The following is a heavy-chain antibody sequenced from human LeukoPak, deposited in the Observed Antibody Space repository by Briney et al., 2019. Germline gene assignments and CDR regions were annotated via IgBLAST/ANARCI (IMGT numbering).Heavy chain of an antibody. CDR2: IRYDGNNK. CDR1: GFTFISYG. J-gene: IGHJ6*03. CDR3: AKGHGWEASYYYYYMAV. Sequence: PRGCLRLSCAAAGFTFISYGMRWVRPAPGKGLGWVAFIRYDGNNKYYADPVKGRFTISRDNSRSTLYLQMNSLRPEDTAVYYCAKGHGWEASYYYYYMAVWGKGTTVTISS. V-gene: IGHV3-30*02. D-gene: IGHD1-26*01.